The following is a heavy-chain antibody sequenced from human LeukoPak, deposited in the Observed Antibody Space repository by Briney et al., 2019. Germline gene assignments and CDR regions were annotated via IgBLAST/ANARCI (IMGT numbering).Heavy chain of an antibody. D-gene: IGHD2-15*01. CDR3: ARGYCSGGSCYLVY. J-gene: IGHJ4*02. V-gene: IGHV1-69*06. CDR1: GGTFSSYA. CDR2: IIPIFGTA. Sequence: GASVKVSCKASGGTFSSYAISWVRQAPGQGLEWMGGIIPIFGTANYAQKFQGRVTITADKSTSTAYMELSSLRSEDTAVYYCARGYCSGGSCYLVYWGQGTLVTVSS.